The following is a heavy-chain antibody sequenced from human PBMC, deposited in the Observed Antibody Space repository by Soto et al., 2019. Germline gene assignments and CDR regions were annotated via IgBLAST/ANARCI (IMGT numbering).Heavy chain of an antibody. J-gene: IGHJ5*02. CDR3: ARGASGDFEYNWSDP. D-gene: IGHD3-9*01. Sequence: ASVKVSCKASGYSFTDYPIYWARQAPGQSLEWRGWITTGNIKTRYSQRFQGRVTISRATSANTVVMELSSLGSEDTAEFYCARGASGDFEYNWSDPWGQGTLVTVSS. CDR2: ITTGNIKT. V-gene: IGHV1-3*04. CDR1: GYSFTDYP.